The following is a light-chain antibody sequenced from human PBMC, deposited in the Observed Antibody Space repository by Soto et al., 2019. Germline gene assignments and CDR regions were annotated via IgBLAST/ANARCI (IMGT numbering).Light chain of an antibody. CDR3: SSYTSSSTRV. J-gene: IGLJ3*02. V-gene: IGLV2-14*01. CDR1: SSDVGGYNY. Sequence: QSALTQPASVSGSPGQSITISCTGTSSDVGGYNYVYWYQQHPGKAPKLMIYEVSNRPSGVSNRFSGSKSGNTASLTISGLQAEDAADYYCSSYTSSSTRVFGGGTKLTVL. CDR2: EVS.